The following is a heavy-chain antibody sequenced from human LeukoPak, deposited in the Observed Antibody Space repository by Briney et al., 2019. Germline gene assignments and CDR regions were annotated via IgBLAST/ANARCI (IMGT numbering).Heavy chain of an antibody. CDR3: ARERVLGYCSGGSCHDYYYYYMDV. CDR1: GFTVSSNY. CDR2: IYSGGST. V-gene: IGHV3-53*01. J-gene: IGHJ6*03. D-gene: IGHD2-15*01. Sequence: GGSLRLSCAASGFTVSSNYMSWVRQAPGKGLEWVSVIYSGGSTYYADSVKGRFTISRDNSKNTLYLQMNSLRAEDTAVYYCARERVLGYCSGGSCHDYYYYYMDVWGKGTTVTISS.